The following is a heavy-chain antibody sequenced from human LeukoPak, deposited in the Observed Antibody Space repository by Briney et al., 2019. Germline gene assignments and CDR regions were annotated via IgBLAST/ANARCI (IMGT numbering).Heavy chain of an antibody. D-gene: IGHD2-2*01. Sequence: GSLRLSCAASGFTVSSNYMSWVRQAPGKGLEWVSVIYSGGSTYYADSVKGRFTISRDNSKNTLYLQMNSLRAEDTAAYYCASGFLNCSSTSCYAYWGQGTLVTVSS. CDR1: GFTVSSNY. V-gene: IGHV3-53*01. J-gene: IGHJ4*02. CDR2: IYSGGST. CDR3: ASGFLNCSSTSCYAY.